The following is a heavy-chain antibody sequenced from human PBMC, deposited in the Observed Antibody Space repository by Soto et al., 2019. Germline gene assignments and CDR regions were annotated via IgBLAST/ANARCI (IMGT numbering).Heavy chain of an antibody. J-gene: IGHJ4*02. D-gene: IGHD1-26*01. CDR2: IIPVLNVA. V-gene: IGHV1-69*02. CDR3: ARAPTASSPFDY. Sequence: QVQLEQSGAEMKRPGSSVKVSCETSGGIFTNYTFSWVRQAPGQGLEWMGWIIPVLNVANYAQKFQGRIAVTVDKSTSTAFLELTDLISEDTAIYFCARAPTASSPFDYWGQGTLVTVSS. CDR1: GGIFTNYT.